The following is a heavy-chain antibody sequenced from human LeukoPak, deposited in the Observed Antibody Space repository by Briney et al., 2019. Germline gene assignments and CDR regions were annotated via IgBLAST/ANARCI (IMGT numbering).Heavy chain of an antibody. J-gene: IGHJ4*02. CDR1: GCSISSYY. Sequence: SDPLTLTCTVSGCSISSYYWSWLRQPPGKGLEWIGYIYYSGSTNYNPSLKSRFPISVDTPKNQFSLKLSSVTAADTAVYYCASSSAMVTHSFDYWGQGTLVSVSS. V-gene: IGHV4-59*08. D-gene: IGHD5-18*01. CDR2: IYYSGST. CDR3: ASSSAMVTHSFDY.